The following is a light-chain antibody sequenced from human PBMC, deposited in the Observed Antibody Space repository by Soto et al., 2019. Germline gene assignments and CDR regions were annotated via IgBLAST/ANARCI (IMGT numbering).Light chain of an antibody. J-gene: IGLJ2*01. CDR2: EVS. CDR3: SSYAGSNTVV. CDR1: SSDVGGYNY. V-gene: IGLV2-8*01. Sequence: QSALTQPPSASGSPGQSVTISCTGTSSDVGGYNYVSWYQQHPGKAPKLMIYEVSKRPSGVPDRFSGSKSGSTASLTVSGLQAEDEADYYCSSYAGSNTVVFGGGTKLTVL.